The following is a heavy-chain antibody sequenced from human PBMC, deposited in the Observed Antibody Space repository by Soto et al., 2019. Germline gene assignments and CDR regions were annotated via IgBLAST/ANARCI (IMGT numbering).Heavy chain of an antibody. Sequence: GGSLRLSCAASGFTFSSYAMHWVRQAPGKGLEWVAIVSFDGSNKYYADSVKGRFTISRDNSKNTLYVQMDSLRAEDTAVYYCAREYYSSSWYGYFQHWGQGTLVTVSS. CDR3: AREYYSSSWYGYFQH. J-gene: IGHJ1*01. V-gene: IGHV3-30-3*01. CDR2: VSFDGSNK. CDR1: GFTFSSYA. D-gene: IGHD6-13*01.